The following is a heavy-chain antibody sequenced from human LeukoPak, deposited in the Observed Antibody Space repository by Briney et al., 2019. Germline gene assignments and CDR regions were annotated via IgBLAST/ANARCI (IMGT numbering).Heavy chain of an antibody. CDR1: GFTFSSYV. D-gene: IGHD6-13*01. CDR2: ISTSSRYI. J-gene: IGHJ4*02. V-gene: IGHV3-21*05. CDR3: AAGAAAGTGDY. Sequence: GGSLRLSCAASGFTFSSYVMTWVRQAPGKGLEWVSYISTSSRYINYADSVKGRFTISRDNAKNSLYLQMNSLRAEDTAVYYCAAGAAAGTGDYWGQGTLVTVSS.